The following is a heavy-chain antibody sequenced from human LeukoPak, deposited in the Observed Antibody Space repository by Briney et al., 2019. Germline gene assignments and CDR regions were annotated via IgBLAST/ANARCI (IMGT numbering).Heavy chain of an antibody. J-gene: IGHJ4*02. V-gene: IGHV3-23*01. Sequence: GGSLRLSCAASGFTFSSYAMRWVRQAPGKGLEWVLAISGSGGSTFYADSVKGRFPISRDNSKHTLHLPVKRQSSGDTAVYYLAKPKPGITMVVVANFDFWGQGTLVRVSS. D-gene: IGHD3-22*01. CDR2: ISGSGGST. CDR3: AKPKPGITMVVVANFDF. CDR1: GFTFSSYA.